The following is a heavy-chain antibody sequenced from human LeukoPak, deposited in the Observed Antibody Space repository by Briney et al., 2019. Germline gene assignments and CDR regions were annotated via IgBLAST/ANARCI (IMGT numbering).Heavy chain of an antibody. J-gene: IGHJ6*02. D-gene: IGHD5-12*01. CDR1: GGSISSGGDY. CDR2: IYYSGST. Sequence: PSETLSLTCTVSGGSISSGGDYWSWIRQHPGKGLEWIGYIYYSGSTYYNPSLKSRVTISVDTSKNQFSLKLSSVTAADTAVYYCARDSVATAYYYYGMDVWGQGTTVTVSS. V-gene: IGHV4-31*03. CDR3: ARDSVATAYYYYGMDV.